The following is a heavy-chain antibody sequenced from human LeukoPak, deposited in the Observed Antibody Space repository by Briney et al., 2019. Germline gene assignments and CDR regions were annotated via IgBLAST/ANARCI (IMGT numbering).Heavy chain of an antibody. CDR3: ARRRDLYSGSYYPFDY. V-gene: IGHV5-51*01. D-gene: IGHD1-26*01. J-gene: IGHJ4*02. Sequence: RGESLKISCKASGYSFTTHWIGWVRQMPGKGLKWMGIIYPGDSDARYSPSFQGQVTISADKSISTAYLQWSSLKASDTAMYYCARRRDLYSGSYYPFDYWGQGTLVTVSS. CDR2: IYPGDSDA. CDR1: GYSFTTHW.